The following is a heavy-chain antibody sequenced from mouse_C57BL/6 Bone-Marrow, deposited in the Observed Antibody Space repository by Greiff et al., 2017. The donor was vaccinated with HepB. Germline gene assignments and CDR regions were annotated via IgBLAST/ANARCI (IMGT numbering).Heavy chain of an antibody. CDR1: GFSLTSYG. CDR3: ARGPFDY. Sequence: QVQLQQSGPGLVQPSQSLSITCTVSGFSLTSYGVHWVRQSPGKGLEWLGVIWSGGSTDYKAAFISRLSISKDNSKSQVFFKMNSLQADDTAIYYCARGPFDYWGRGTTLTVSS. V-gene: IGHV2-2*01. CDR2: IWSGGST. J-gene: IGHJ2*01.